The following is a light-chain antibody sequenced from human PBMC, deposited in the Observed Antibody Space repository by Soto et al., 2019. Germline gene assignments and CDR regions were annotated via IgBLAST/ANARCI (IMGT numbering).Light chain of an antibody. CDR2: EVS. Sequence: QSVLTQPASVSGSPGQSITISCTGTSSDVGTYNFVSWYQQHPGKAPKLMIYEVSNRPSGVSNRFSGSKSGNTASLTISGLKAEDEADYSCSSYRSRSTLLYVFGTGTKVTVL. CDR1: SSDVGTYNF. CDR3: SSYRSRSTLLYV. J-gene: IGLJ1*01. V-gene: IGLV2-14*01.